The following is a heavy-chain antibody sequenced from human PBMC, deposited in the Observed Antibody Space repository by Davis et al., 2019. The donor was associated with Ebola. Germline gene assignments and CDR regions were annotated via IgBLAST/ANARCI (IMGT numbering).Heavy chain of an antibody. J-gene: IGHJ4*02. Sequence: MPSETLSLTCTVSGGSISSSSYYWGWIRQPPGKGLEWIGSIYYSGSTYYNPSLKSRVTISVDTSKNQFSLKLSSVTAADTAVYYCARLGRFLEWLLIDYWGQGTLVTVSS. D-gene: IGHD3-3*01. V-gene: IGHV4-39*01. CDR3: ARLGRFLEWLLIDY. CDR1: GGSISSSSYY. CDR2: IYYSGST.